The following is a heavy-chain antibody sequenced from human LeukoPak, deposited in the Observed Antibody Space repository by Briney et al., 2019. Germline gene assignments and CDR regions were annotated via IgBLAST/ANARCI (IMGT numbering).Heavy chain of an antibody. CDR3: AKGPGPYYYYGMDV. CDR1: GFTFSSYA. CDR2: VISSGSRT. J-gene: IGHJ6*02. V-gene: IGHV3-23*01. Sequence: GGSLRLSCAASGFTFSSYAMSWVRQAPGKGLEWVSGVISSGSRTYYADSVKGRFTISRDNSKNTLYLQMNSLRAEDTAAYYCAKGPGPYYYYGMDVWGQGTTVTVSS.